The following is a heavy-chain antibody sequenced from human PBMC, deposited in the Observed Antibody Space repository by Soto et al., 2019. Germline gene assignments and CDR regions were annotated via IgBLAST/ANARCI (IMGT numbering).Heavy chain of an antibody. J-gene: IGHJ4*02. CDR1: GFSLTTSGVG. CDR2: IYWDDDK. Sequence: QITLNESGPTQVKPRQTLTLTCTFSGFSLTTSGVGVGWIRQSPGKAPEGLALIYWDDDKSYGPSLKSRLTITTDTSKDEVGLTMSDLDPADTATYYCAHRVLLAVFGLVTTTVIYFDFWGQGTPVAVSS. CDR3: AHRVLLAVFGLVTTTVIYFDF. D-gene: IGHD3-3*01. V-gene: IGHV2-5*05.